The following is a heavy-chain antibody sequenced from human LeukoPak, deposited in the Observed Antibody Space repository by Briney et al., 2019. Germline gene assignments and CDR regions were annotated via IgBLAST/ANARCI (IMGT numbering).Heavy chain of an antibody. CDR3: AKGSWGDT. J-gene: IGHJ4*02. CDR1: GFIFSIYD. CDR2: NTDSGGPT. V-gene: IGHV3-23*01. D-gene: IGHD3-16*01. Sequence: PGGSLRLSCAASGFIFSIYDMNWVRQAPGKGLEWVSTNTDSGGPTYYADSVKGRFTISRDNSKNMLYLQMNSLRAEDTAVYYCAKGSWGDTWGQGTLVTVSS.